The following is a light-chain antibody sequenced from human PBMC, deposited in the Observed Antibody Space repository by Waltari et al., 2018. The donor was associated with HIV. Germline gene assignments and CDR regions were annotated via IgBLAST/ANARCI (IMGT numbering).Light chain of an antibody. CDR2: VNN. CDR3: GTWDRSLSAGV. J-gene: IGLJ1*01. V-gene: IGLV1-51*02. Sequence: QSVLTQPPSASGAPGPRVTISCSGSTSNIGRFNVQWYQQLPETAPKLLIHVNNYRPSGIPDRFSGSKSGTSATLGITGLQTGDEADYYCGTWDRSLSAGVFGTGTTVTVL. CDR1: TSNIGRFN.